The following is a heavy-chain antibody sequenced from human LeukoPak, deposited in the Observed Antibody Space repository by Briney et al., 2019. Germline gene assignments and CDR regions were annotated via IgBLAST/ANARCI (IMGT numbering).Heavy chain of an antibody. Sequence: PPATLSLNCTGLRRIIISYSWRLLRQTPAKGPEMIGYIYYSGSTNYNPSLKSRVTISVDTSKHQFSLTLNSVTAADTAVYYCARXXXVXGFYPFDYWGQGTLGT. V-gene: IGHV4-59*08. J-gene: IGHJ4*02. D-gene: IGHD3-3*01. CDR2: IYYSGST. CDR3: ARXXXVXGFYPFDY. CDR1: RRIIISYS.